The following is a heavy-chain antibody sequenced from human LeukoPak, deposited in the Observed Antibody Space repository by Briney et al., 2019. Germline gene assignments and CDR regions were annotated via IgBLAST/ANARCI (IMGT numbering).Heavy chain of an antibody. V-gene: IGHV4-30-4*01. CDR2: IYYSGNT. CDR3: ARDSYGSGRNAFDI. CDR1: GGSVSRYY. Sequence: SETLSLTCTVSGGSVSRYYWSSIRQPPGKGLEWIGYIYYSGNTYYNPSLKSRVTISVDTSKNQFSLKLSSVTAADTAVYYCARDSYGSGRNAFDIWGQGTVVTVSS. D-gene: IGHD3-10*01. J-gene: IGHJ3*02.